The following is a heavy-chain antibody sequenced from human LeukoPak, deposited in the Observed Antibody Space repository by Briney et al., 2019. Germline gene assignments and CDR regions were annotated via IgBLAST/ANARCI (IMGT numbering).Heavy chain of an antibody. CDR2: IYSSGST. D-gene: IGHD3-10*01. J-gene: IGHJ3*02. V-gene: IGHV4-61*02. CDR1: GDSISSGGYY. Sequence: PSETLSLTCTVSGDSISSGGYYWSWIRQPAGEGLEWIGRIYSSGSTNYNPSLKSRVTISVDTSKNQFSLKLSSVTAADTAVYYCARERATMVRDAFDIWGQGTMVTVSS. CDR3: ARERATMVRDAFDI.